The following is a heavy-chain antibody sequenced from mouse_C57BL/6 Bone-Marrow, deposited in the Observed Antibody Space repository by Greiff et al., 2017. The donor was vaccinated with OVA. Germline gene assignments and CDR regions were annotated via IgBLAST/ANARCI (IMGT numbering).Heavy chain of an antibody. D-gene: IGHD2-1*01. Sequence: QVQLQQSGAELARPGASVKLSCKASGYTFTSYGISWVKQRTGQGLEWIGEIYPRSGNTYYNEKFKGKATLTADKSSSTAYMELRSLTSEDSAVYFCARRNYAFLFAYWGQGTLVTVSA. V-gene: IGHV1-81*01. CDR3: ARRNYAFLFAY. J-gene: IGHJ3*01. CDR1: GYTFTSYG. CDR2: IYPRSGNT.